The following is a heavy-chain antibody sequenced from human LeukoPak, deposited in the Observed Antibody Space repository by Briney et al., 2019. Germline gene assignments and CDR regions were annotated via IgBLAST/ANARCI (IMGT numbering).Heavy chain of an antibody. V-gene: IGHV4-39*07. CDR3: ARSEQWLLPLDH. J-gene: IGHJ4*02. CDR2: IYYSGST. D-gene: IGHD6-19*01. Sequence: SETLSLTCTVSGGSISSSTYYWGWIRQPPGKGLEWFGSIYYSGSTYYNPSLKSRVTISVDTSKNQFSLKLSSVTAADTAVYYCARSEQWLLPLDHWGQGTLVTVSS. CDR1: GGSISSSTYY.